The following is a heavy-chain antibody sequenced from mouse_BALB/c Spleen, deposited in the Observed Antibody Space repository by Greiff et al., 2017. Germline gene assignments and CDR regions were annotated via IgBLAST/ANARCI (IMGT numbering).Heavy chain of an antibody. CDR2: ISTYYGDA. CDR3: ASGNYYFDY. Sequence: VKLQESGAELVRPGVSVKISCKGSGYTFTDYAMHWVKQSHAKSLEWIGVISTYYGDASYNQKFKGKATMTVDKSSSTAYMELARLTSEDSAIYYCASGNYYFDYWGQGTTLTVSS. CDR1: GYTFTDYA. D-gene: IGHD2-1*01. V-gene: IGHV1S137*01. J-gene: IGHJ2*01.